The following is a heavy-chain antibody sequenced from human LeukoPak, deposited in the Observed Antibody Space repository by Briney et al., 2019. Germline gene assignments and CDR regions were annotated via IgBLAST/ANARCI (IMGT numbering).Heavy chain of an antibody. D-gene: IGHD3-22*01. CDR3: ARWLSLSGYYDSSGWYYFDY. CDR2: IYPGDSDT. CDR1: GYSFTSYW. V-gene: IGHV5-51*01. J-gene: IGHJ4*02. Sequence: GESLQISCQGSGYSFTSYWIGWVRPMPGKGLEWMGIIYPGDSDTRYSPSFQGQVTISADKSISTAYLQWSSLKASDTAMYYCARWLSLSGYYDSSGWYYFDYWGQGTLVTVSS.